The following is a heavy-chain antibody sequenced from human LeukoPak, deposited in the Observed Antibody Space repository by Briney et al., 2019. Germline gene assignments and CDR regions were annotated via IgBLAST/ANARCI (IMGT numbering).Heavy chain of an antibody. CDR3: ARDGTGSNSGWYIH. J-gene: IGHJ4*02. D-gene: IGHD6-19*01. CDR1: GFTFSSHG. V-gene: IGHV3-33*01. Sequence: GGSLRLSCAASGFTFSSHGMHWVRQAPGKGLEWVAVIWYDGSNKYYADSVKGRFTISRDNSKDTLYLQMNSLRAEDTAVYYCARDGTGSNSGWYIHWGQGTLVTVSS. CDR2: IWYDGSNK.